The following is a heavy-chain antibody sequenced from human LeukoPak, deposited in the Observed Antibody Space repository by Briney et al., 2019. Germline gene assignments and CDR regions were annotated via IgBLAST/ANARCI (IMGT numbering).Heavy chain of an antibody. J-gene: IGHJ6*02. D-gene: IGHD5-24*01. V-gene: IGHV3-30*19. CDR1: GFTFSSYG. CDR2: ISYDGSNK. CDR3: ARGCRDGYTKWFSVLLAEGGYYYYGMDV. Sequence: PGGSLRLSCAASGFTFSSYGMHWVRQAPGKGLEWVAVISYDGSNKYYADSVKGRFTISRDNSKNTLYLQMNSLRAEDTAVYYCARGCRDGYTKWFSVLLAEGGYYYYGMDVWGQGTTVTVSS.